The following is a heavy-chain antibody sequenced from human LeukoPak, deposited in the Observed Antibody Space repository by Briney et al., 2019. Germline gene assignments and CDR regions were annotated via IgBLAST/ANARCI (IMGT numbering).Heavy chain of an antibody. CDR1: GYTFTSYY. CDR3: ARTMVRGVHFDY. V-gene: IGHV1-46*01. CDR2: INPSGGST. Sequence: ASVKVSCKASGYTFTSYYMHWVRQAPGQWLEWMGIINPSGGSTSYAQKFQGRVTMTRDTSTSTVYMELSSLRSEDTAVYYCARTMVRGVHFDYWGQGTLVTVSS. D-gene: IGHD3-10*01. J-gene: IGHJ4*02.